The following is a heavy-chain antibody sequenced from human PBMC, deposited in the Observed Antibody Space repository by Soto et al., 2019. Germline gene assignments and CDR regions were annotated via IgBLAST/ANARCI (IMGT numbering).Heavy chain of an antibody. CDR2: ISSNGGST. D-gene: IGHD3-22*01. CDR3: ARGYYYDSSGYYPPDY. Sequence: GGSLRLSCAASGFTFSSYAMHWVRQAPGKGLEYVSAISSNGGSTYYANSVKGRFTISRDNSKNTLYLQMGSLRAEDMAVYYCARGYYYDSSGYYPPDYWGQGTLVTVSS. J-gene: IGHJ4*02. V-gene: IGHV3-64*01. CDR1: GFTFSSYA.